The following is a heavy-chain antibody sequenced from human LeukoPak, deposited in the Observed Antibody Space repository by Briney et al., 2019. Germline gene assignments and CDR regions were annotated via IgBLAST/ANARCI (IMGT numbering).Heavy chain of an antibody. D-gene: IGHD6-19*01. CDR3: ARVRGSSGWSDY. Sequence: SETLSLTCTVSGGSINYYYWMWIRQPPGKGLEWIGYIYYSGGTHYNPSLKSRVTMLVDTSKNQFSLKLTAVTAADTAVYYCARVRGSSGWSDYWGQGTLVTVSS. CDR1: GGSINYYY. CDR2: IYYSGGT. V-gene: IGHV4-59*01. J-gene: IGHJ4*02.